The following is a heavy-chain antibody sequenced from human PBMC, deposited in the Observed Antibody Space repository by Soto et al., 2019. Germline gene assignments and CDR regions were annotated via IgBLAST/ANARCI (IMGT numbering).Heavy chain of an antibody. CDR2: IGPESGAT. J-gene: IGHJ4*02. CDR3: GRGRSGQIVVFY. CDR1: GYTFTGHY. V-gene: IGHV1-2*02. Sequence: ASVNGSCKSSGYTFTGHYIHWVRQAPEQGPEWMGEIGPESGATRYAQKFQGRVTMTRDMSITTVYMELNNLSPDDTAVYYCGRGRSGQIVVFYWGQGTPVTVSS. D-gene: IGHD5-12*01.